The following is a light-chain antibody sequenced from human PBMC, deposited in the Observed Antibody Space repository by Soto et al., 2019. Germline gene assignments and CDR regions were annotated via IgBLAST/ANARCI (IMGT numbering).Light chain of an antibody. CDR3: QQFYTTPIT. CDR1: QSVFYSSNNKNY. J-gene: IGKJ5*01. Sequence: IVMTQSPDSLAVSLGERATINCKSSQSVFYSSNNKNYLAWYHQKPGQPPKLLIYWASTRESGVPDRFSGSGSGTDLTLTISNLQAEDVAIYYCQQFYTTPITFGQGTRLEIK. V-gene: IGKV4-1*01. CDR2: WAS.